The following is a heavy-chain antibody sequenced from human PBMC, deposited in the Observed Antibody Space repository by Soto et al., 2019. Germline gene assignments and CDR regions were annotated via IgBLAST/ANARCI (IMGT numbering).Heavy chain of an antibody. D-gene: IGHD6-13*01. V-gene: IGHV4-39*01. CDR1: GGTLSSSNYY. J-gene: IGHJ4*02. CDR3: ARYLAAAGKTAFARFDY. Sequence: SETMSLTCPVSGGTLSSSNYYWGRLSTPPGKGLEWIESIYSSDNPSYNPSLNSRVTTSVDTSKHQFSLKLSSVTAAETGVYYCARYLAAAGKTAFARFDYLGQGTLVTVSS. CDR2: IYSSDNP.